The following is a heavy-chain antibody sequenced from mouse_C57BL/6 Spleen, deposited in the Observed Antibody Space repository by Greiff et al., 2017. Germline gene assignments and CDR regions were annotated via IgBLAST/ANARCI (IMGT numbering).Heavy chain of an antibody. J-gene: IGHJ1*03. V-gene: IGHV1-39*01. Sequence: VQLQQSGPELVKPGASVKISCTASGYSFTDYTMNWVKQSTGQSLEWIGVINPKYGTTSYTQKFKGKATLTVDQSSSTAYMQLNSLTSEDSSVYDCARSGVRLLDWYFDVWGTGTTVTVSS. D-gene: IGHD2-3*01. CDR1: GYSFTDYT. CDR2: INPKYGTT. CDR3: ARSGVRLLDWYFDV.